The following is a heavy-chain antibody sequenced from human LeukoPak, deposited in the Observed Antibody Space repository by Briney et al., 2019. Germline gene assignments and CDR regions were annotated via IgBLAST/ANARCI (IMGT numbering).Heavy chain of an antibody. CDR1: GYTFTSYG. D-gene: IGHD6-13*01. J-gene: IGHJ5*02. CDR2: ISAYNGNT. CDR3: ARGGVIAAAGNLNWFDP. V-gene: IGHV1-18*01. Sequence: ASVKVSCKASGYTFTSYGISWVRQAPGQGLEWMGWISAYNGNTNYAQKLQGRVTMTTDTSTSTAYMELRSLRSDDTAVYYCARGGVIAAAGNLNWFDPWGQGALVTVSS.